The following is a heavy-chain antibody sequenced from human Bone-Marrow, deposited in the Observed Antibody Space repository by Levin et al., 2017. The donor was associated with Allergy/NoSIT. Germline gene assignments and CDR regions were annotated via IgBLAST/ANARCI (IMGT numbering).Heavy chain of an antibody. V-gene: IGHV4-59*01. CDR3: ARGGGNAFFDS. CDR2: IYYSGGT. Sequence: ESLKISCTVSGGSISPYYWSWIRQPPGKGLEWIGYIYYSGGTAYTPSLKSRVSISLDTSKSQFSLKLSSVTPADTAVYYCARGGGNAFFDSWGQGTLVTVSS. CDR1: GGSISPYY. D-gene: IGHD1-1*01. J-gene: IGHJ4*02.